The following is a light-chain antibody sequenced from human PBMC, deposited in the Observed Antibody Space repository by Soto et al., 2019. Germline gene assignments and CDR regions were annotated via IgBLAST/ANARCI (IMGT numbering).Light chain of an antibody. CDR3: SSNTSSSTSYV. CDR2: DVS. Sequence: QSVLTQPASVSGSPGQSITISCTGTSSDVGGYNYVSWYQQHPGKAPKLMIYDVSNRPSGVSNRFSGSKSGNTASLTISGLQAEDEADYYCSSNTSSSTSYVFGTGTKVTVL. V-gene: IGLV2-14*01. CDR1: SSDVGGYNY. J-gene: IGLJ1*01.